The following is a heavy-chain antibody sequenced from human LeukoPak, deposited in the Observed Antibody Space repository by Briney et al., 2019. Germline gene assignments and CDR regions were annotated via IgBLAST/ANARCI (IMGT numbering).Heavy chain of an antibody. CDR2: INGHEGNT. CDR3: AIALSVDPVRIVVVPPAPNSDWFAP. J-gene: IGHJ5*02. CDR1: GYTFTRYG. D-gene: IGHD2-21*01. V-gene: IGHV1-18*01. Sequence: ASVKVSCKALGYTFTRYGVTWVRQAPGQRLEWIGWINGHEGNTNYARKCQVRVTMTIDTSTSTAYMELRSLTSDDTAVYYCAIALSVDPVRIVVVPPAPNSDWFAPWGQGTLVTVSS.